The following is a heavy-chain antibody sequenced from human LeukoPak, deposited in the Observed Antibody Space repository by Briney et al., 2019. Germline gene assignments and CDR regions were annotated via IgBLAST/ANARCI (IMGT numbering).Heavy chain of an antibody. CDR2: IYYSGST. Sequence: SETLSLTCTVSGASISSSTYYWGWIRQPPGKGLEWIGSIYYSGSTYYNPSLKSRVTISVDTSKNQFSLKLISMTAADTAVYYCARRRGYSYGPVHFDYWGQGTLVTVSS. CDR1: GASISSSTYY. V-gene: IGHV4-39*01. J-gene: IGHJ4*02. D-gene: IGHD5-18*01. CDR3: ARRRGYSYGPVHFDY.